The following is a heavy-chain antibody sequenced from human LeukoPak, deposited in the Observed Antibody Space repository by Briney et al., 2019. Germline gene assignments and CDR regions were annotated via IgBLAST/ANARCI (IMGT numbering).Heavy chain of an antibody. CDR3: AREVIAAAGFPVDC. Sequence: ASVKVSCKASGYTFTSYGISWVRQAPGQGLEWMGWISAYNGNTNYARKLQGRVTMTTDTSTSTAYMELRSLRSDDTAVYYCAREVIAAAGFPVDCWGQGTLVTVSS. V-gene: IGHV1-18*01. D-gene: IGHD6-13*01. CDR1: GYTFTSYG. CDR2: ISAYNGNT. J-gene: IGHJ4*02.